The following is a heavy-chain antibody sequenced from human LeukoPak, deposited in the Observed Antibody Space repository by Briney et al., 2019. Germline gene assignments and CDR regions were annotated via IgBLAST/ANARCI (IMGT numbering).Heavy chain of an antibody. CDR1: GGSISSGDYY. CDR2: IYYSGST. Sequence: PSQTLSLTCTVSGGSISSGDYYWSWIRQPPGKGLEWIGYIYYSGSTYYNPSLKSRVTISVDTSKNQFSLKLSSVTAADTAVYYCARDRRSYDFWSGSFSNPRGQGTLVTVSS. J-gene: IGHJ5*02. V-gene: IGHV4-30-4*08. D-gene: IGHD3-3*01. CDR3: ARDRRSYDFWSGSFSNP.